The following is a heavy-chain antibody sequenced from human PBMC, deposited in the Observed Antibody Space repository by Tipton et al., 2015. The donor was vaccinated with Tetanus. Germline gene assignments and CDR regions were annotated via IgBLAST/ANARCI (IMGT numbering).Heavy chain of an antibody. D-gene: IGHD3-3*01. CDR2: ISSSGSTI. CDR1: GFTFSSYE. Sequence: SLRLSCAASGFTFSSYEMNWVRQAPGKGLEWVSYISSSGSTIYYADSVKGRFTISRDNAKNSLYLQMNSLRAEDTAVYYCARSPITIFGVVYDAFDIWGQGTMVTVSS. J-gene: IGHJ3*02. CDR3: ARSPITIFGVVYDAFDI. V-gene: IGHV3-48*03.